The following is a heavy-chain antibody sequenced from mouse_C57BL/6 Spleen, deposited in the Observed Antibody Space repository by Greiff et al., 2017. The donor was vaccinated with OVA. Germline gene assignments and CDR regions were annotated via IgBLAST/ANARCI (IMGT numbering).Heavy chain of an antibody. CDR2: IHPNNGST. V-gene: IGHV1-64*01. Sequence: VQLQQPGAELVKPGASVKLSCKASGYTFTNYWMHWVKQRPGKGLEWIGMIHPNNGSTNYNEKFKSKATLPVDKSSSTAYMQLSSLTAEDSADYYCASRAYWGQGTLVTVSA. J-gene: IGHJ3*01. CDR1: GYTFTNYW. CDR3: ASRAY.